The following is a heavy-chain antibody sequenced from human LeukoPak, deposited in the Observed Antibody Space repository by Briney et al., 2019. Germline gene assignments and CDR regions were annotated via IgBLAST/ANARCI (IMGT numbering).Heavy chain of an antibody. D-gene: IGHD1-7*01. V-gene: IGHV3-9*01. J-gene: IGHJ4*02. CDR3: VREALAGTSEWGSFQF. CDR2: ISWHSATI. Sequence: GGSLRLSCAALGFTVSRTYMRWVRQAPGKGLEWVSGISWHSATIDYADSVKGRFTISRDNAKNYLSLHMRSLRPEDTAFYFCVREALAGTSEWGSFQFWGRGIWVTVSS. CDR1: GFTVSRTY.